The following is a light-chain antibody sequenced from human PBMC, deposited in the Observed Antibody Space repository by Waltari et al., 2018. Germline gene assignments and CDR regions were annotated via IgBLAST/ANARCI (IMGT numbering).Light chain of an antibody. CDR3: QQYGSSPLT. CDR1: QSVSSSY. CDR2: GAS. V-gene: IGKV3-20*01. J-gene: IGKJ4*01. Sequence: EIVLTQSPGTLSLSPGERATLSCRASQSVSSSYLAWYQQKPGQAPRLLIYGASSRAPGIPDRFSGSGSGTDFPLTISRLEPEDFAVYYCQQYGSSPLTFGGGTKVEIK.